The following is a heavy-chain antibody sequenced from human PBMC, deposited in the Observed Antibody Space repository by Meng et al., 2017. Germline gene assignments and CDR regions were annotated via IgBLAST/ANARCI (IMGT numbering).Heavy chain of an antibody. V-gene: IGHV3-53*01. Sequence: ELVGSVGGFLQPGGSLSPSCAASGFTLSSNYMRWVRQAPGKGLEWVSVIYSGGSTYYADSVKGRFTISRDNSKNTLYLQMNSLRAEDTAVHYCARDLGYWGQGTLVTVSS. D-gene: IGHD3-16*01. CDR1: GFTLSSNY. CDR3: ARDLGY. J-gene: IGHJ4*02. CDR2: IYSGGST.